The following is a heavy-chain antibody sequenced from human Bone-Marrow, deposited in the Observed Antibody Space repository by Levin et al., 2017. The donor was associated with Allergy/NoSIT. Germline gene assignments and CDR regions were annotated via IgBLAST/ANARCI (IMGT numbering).Heavy chain of an antibody. J-gene: IGHJ6*02. V-gene: IGHV1-18*01. CDR2: ISPYNGET. CDR1: GYTFNSYG. CDR3: AREVCSGFCIGSSSPYGVDV. D-gene: IGHD3-10*02. Sequence: GGSLRLSCKSSGYTFNSYGFSWVRQAPGQGLEWMGWISPYNGETKYAEKFQDRVTMTTDTSTSTAYMELRSLRSDDTAVYYCAREVCSGFCIGSSSPYGVDVWGQGTTVIVSS.